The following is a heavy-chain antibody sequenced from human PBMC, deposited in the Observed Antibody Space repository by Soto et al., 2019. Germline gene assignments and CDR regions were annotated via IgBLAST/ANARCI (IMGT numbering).Heavy chain of an antibody. J-gene: IGHJ4*02. D-gene: IGHD5-18*01. V-gene: IGHV1-8*01. CDR3: ARRARIGRQLWLPFDY. Sequence: QVQLVQSGAEVKKPGASVKVSCKGFGYTFASYDINWVRQAPGQGLEWMGWVNPDSGNTDYAQRFQGRVTMTRDFFADTAYMELSGLTSEGTAVYYCARRARIGRQLWLPFDYWAQGTLVTVSS. CDR1: GYTFASYD. CDR2: VNPDSGNT.